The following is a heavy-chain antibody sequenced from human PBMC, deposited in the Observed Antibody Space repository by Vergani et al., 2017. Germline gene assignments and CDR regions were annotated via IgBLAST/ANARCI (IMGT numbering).Heavy chain of an antibody. D-gene: IGHD3-22*01. Sequence: QVQLVQSGAEVKKPGASVKVSCKASGYTFTSYDIHWVRQATGQGLEWMGWMNPNSGNTGYAQKFQGRVTMTRNTSISTAYMELSSLRSEDTAVYYCARGPTCYYDSSGYSFDYWGQGTLVTVSS. J-gene: IGHJ4*02. CDR1: GYTFTSYD. CDR2: MNPNSGNT. V-gene: IGHV1-8*01. CDR3: ARGPTCYYDSSGYSFDY.